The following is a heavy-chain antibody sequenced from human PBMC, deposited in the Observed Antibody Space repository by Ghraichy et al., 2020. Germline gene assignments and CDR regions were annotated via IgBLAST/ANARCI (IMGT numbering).Heavy chain of an antibody. CDR2: MSPNSERS. J-gene: IGHJ4*02. CDR3: ARGVGAVGDF. CDR1: GSNFTSLD. V-gene: IGHV1-8*01. Sequence: ASVKVSCKASGSNFTSLDTNWERESRGQGLEWKGWMSPNSERSAYAQKFQGRVTMTRDTSITTAYMELSSLRSDDTAVYYCARGVGAVGDFWGQGTLVTVSS. D-gene: IGHD1-26*01.